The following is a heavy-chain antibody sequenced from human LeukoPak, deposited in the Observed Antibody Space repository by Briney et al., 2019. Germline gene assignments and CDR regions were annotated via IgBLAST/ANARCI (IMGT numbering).Heavy chain of an antibody. CDR2: ISSSSSYI. CDR3: ARSIVVVPAAILEYYYYGMDV. V-gene: IGHV3-21*01. D-gene: IGHD2-2*02. J-gene: IGHJ6*02. Sequence: GGSLRLSCAASGFTFSSYSMNWVRQAPGKGLEWVSSISSSSSYIYYADSVKGRFTISRDNAKNSLYLQMNSLRAEDTAVYYCARSIVVVPAAILEYYYYGMDVWGQGTTVTVSS. CDR1: GFTFSSYS.